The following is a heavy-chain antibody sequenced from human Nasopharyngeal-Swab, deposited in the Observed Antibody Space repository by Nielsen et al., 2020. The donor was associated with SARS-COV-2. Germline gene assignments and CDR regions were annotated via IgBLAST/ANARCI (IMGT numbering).Heavy chain of an antibody. V-gene: IGHV3-23*01. Sequence: GESLKISCAASGFGFSAFAMSWVRQAPGKGLEWVSAAGGNDGSTFYADSVRDRFTISRDNSKNTLYLQMNSLRAEDTALYYCAKKYGTRGWYVGLDYWGQGTQVTVSS. CDR2: AGGNDGST. D-gene: IGHD6-19*01. CDR3: AKKYGTRGWYVGLDY. CDR1: GFGFSAFA. J-gene: IGHJ4*02.